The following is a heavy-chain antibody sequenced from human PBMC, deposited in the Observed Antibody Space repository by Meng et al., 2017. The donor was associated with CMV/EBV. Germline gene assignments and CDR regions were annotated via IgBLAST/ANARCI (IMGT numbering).Heavy chain of an antibody. J-gene: IGHJ6*02. CDR1: GYTFTSYG. Sequence: ASVKVSCKASGYTFTSYGISWVRQAPGQGLEWMGWISAYNGNTNYAQKLQGRVTMTIDTSTSTAYMELRSLRSDDTAVYYCARLPHSSSGYYYYGMDVWGQGTTVTVSS. D-gene: IGHD6-13*01. CDR3: ARLPHSSSGYYYYGMDV. V-gene: IGHV1-18*01. CDR2: ISAYNGNT.